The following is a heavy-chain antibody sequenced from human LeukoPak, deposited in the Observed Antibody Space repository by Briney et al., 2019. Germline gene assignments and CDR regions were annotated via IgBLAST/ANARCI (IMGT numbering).Heavy chain of an antibody. V-gene: IGHV4-4*07. CDR3: ARDSGTTGEVKFDP. J-gene: IGHJ5*02. CDR1: GGSINSH. CDR2: ISGSGAI. Sequence: KPSETLSLTCIVSGGSINSHWSWIRQPAGKGVEWIGRISGSGAITYNPALQSRLTISIDTSKNQFSLKLMSVTAADTAVYYCARDSGTTGEVKFDPWGQGILVTVSS. D-gene: IGHD3-10*01.